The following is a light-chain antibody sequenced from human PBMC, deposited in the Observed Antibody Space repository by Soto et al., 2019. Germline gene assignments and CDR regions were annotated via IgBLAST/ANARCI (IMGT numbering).Light chain of an antibody. CDR3: TSYTITSTWV. CDR2: EVT. V-gene: IGLV2-14*01. J-gene: IGLJ3*02. CDR1: SSDVGAYRY. Sequence: QSVLTQPASVSGSPGQSITISCTGTSSDVGAYRYVSWYQQYPGKAPKLMIYEVTNRPSGVSNRFSGSKSGDTASLTISGLQAEDGADYYCTSYTITSTWVFGGGTKLTVL.